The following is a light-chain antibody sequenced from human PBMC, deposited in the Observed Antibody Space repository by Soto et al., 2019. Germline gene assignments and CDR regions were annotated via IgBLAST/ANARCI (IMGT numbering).Light chain of an antibody. CDR3: QQYENWPQLT. Sequence: IVMTQSPATLSVFPGERAILSFRASQSVGGDLAWYQRKPGQAPRLLIYGASSRAPGIPTRFSGSGSGTEFTLTISSLQSEDFAVYYCQQYENWPQLTFGGGTKV. CDR1: QSVGGD. CDR2: GAS. J-gene: IGKJ4*01. V-gene: IGKV3-15*01.